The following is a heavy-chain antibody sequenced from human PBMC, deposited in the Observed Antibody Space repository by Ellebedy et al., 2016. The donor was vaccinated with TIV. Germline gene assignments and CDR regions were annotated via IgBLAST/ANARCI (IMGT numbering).Heavy chain of an antibody. CDR2: INPNTGGT. D-gene: IGHD7-27*01. CDR3: ARIDSNWGYDL. V-gene: IGHV1-2*02. J-gene: IGHJ5*02. CDR1: GYTFTGHVFAVHY. Sequence: ASVKVSCXASGYTFTGHVFAVHYIHWVRQAPGRGLEWMGWINPNTGGTGSAQNFHGRVTLTRDTSISTAYMELSSLTSDDTATYYCARIDSNWGYDLWGQGTLVTVSS.